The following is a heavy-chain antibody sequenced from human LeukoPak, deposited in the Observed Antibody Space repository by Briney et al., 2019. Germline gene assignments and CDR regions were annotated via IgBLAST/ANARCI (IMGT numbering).Heavy chain of an antibody. J-gene: IGHJ4*02. V-gene: IGHV3-53*04. CDR1: GFTVSSDY. CDR2: IYSGGST. Sequence: PGGSLRLSCAASGFTVSSDYMSWVRQAPGKGLEWVSVIYSGGSTYYADSVKGRFTISRHNSKNTLYLQMNSLRAEDTAVYYCVSQYIEVCVYWGEGALVSVSS. CDR3: VSQYIEVCVY. D-gene: IGHD6-19*01.